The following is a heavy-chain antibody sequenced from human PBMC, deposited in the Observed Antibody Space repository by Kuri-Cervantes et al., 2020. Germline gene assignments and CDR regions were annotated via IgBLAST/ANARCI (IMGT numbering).Heavy chain of an antibody. CDR2: ISYDGSNK. J-gene: IGHJ6*02. CDR1: GFTFSSYA. V-gene: IGHV3-30*14. Sequence: GGSLRLSCAASGFTFSSYAMHWVRQAPGKGLEWVAVISYDGSNKYYADSVKGRFTISRDNSKNTLYLQMNSLRAEDTAVYYCARPYDILTGVRMDVWGQGTTVTVSS. CDR3: ARPYDILTGVRMDV. D-gene: IGHD3-9*01.